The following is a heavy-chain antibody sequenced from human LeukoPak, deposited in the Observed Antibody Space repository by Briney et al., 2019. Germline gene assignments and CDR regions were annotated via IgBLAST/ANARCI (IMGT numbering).Heavy chain of an antibody. Sequence: GGSLKLSCAASGFTFSSYAMSWVRQAPGKGLEWVSAISGSGGSTYYADSVKGRFTISRDNSKNTLYLQMNSLRAEDTAVYYCAKFYGGNSFGNFDYWGQGTLVTVSS. CDR3: AKFYGGNSFGNFDY. J-gene: IGHJ4*02. V-gene: IGHV3-23*01. D-gene: IGHD4-23*01. CDR1: GFTFSSYA. CDR2: ISGSGGST.